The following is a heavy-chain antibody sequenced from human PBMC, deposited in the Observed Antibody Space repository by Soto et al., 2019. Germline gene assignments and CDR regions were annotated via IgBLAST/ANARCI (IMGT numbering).Heavy chain of an antibody. CDR1: GFSLNDYE. CDR3: AGAAYRSMSYSASFYGMDV. D-gene: IGHD3-10*01. CDR2: ISRSGDII. J-gene: IGHJ6*02. Sequence: GGSLRLSCGASGFSLNDYEMHWVRQAPGSGLEWLSYISRSGDIIYYADSARGRFAISRDNAKNSLYLQMNSLRVEDTAVYYCAGAAYRSMSYSASFYGMDVWGQGSTVTVSS. V-gene: IGHV3-48*03.